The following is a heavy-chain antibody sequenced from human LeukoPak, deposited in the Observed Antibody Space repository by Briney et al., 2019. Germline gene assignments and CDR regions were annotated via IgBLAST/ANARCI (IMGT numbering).Heavy chain of an antibody. CDR3: ARARDGYRTDYFDY. D-gene: IGHD5-24*01. CDR1: GSTFSSYG. CDR2: IWYDGSNK. Sequence: GGSLRLSCAASGSTFSSYGMHWVRQAPGKGLEWVAVIWYDGSNKYYADSVKGRFTISRDNSENTLYLQMNSLRAEDTAVYYCARARDGYRTDYFDYWGQGTLVTVSS. J-gene: IGHJ4*02. V-gene: IGHV3-33*01.